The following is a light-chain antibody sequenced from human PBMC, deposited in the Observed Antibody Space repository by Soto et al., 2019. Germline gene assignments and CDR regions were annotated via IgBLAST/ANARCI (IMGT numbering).Light chain of an antibody. J-gene: IGLJ1*01. V-gene: IGLV2-14*01. CDR1: SSDVGGYIY. CDR2: DVG. Sequence: QSALTQPASVSGSPGQSITISCTGTSSDVGGYIYVSWYQQHPGKAPKLMLYDVGNRPSGVSNRFSGSKSGNTASLTISGLQAEDEADYYCSSYTSSSIYVFGTGTKVTVL. CDR3: SSYTSSSIYV.